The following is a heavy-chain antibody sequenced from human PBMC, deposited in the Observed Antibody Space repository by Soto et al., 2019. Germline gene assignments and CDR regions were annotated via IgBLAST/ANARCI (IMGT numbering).Heavy chain of an antibody. Sequence: PSETLSLTCTVSGGSLSSGAYYWSWIRQHPGKGLEWIGYIYYSGSTYYNPSLESRVTLSVDTSTKQFSLKVSSVTAADTAVYFCASHRGNTFGPYDYWGQGTQVTVS. CDR3: ASHRGNTFGPYDY. D-gene: IGHD3-16*01. J-gene: IGHJ4*01. CDR2: IYYSGST. V-gene: IGHV4-31*03. CDR1: GGSLSSGAYY.